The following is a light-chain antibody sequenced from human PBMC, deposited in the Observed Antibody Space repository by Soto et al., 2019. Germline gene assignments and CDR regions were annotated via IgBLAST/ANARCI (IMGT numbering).Light chain of an antibody. J-gene: IGKJ4*01. CDR3: QQYGISVGGT. CDR1: QSVSSGY. CDR2: DAS. Sequence: EIVLTQSPGTLSLSLGERATLSCRASQSVSSGYLAWYQQKPGQAPRLLIYDASSRATGIPDRFSGSGSGTDFTLTISRLETEDSAVYYCQQYGISVGGTFGGGTKVEIK. V-gene: IGKV3-20*01.